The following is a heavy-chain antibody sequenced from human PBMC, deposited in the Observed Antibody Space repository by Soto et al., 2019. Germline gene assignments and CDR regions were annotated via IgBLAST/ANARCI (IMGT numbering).Heavy chain of an antibody. Sequence: GASVKVSCKASGYTFTGYYMHWVRQAPGQGLEWMGWINPNSGGTNYAQKFQGWVTITRDTSISTAYMELSRLRSDDTAVYYCASSYSISWSGYYYYYGMDVWGQGTTVTVSS. J-gene: IGHJ6*02. CDR2: INPNSGGT. CDR3: ASSYSISWSGYYYYYGMDV. D-gene: IGHD6-13*01. CDR1: GYTFTGYY. V-gene: IGHV1-2*04.